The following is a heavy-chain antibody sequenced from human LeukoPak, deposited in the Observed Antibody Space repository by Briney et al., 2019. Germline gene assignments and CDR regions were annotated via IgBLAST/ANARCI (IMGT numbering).Heavy chain of an antibody. J-gene: IGHJ4*02. D-gene: IGHD3-16*01. CDR1: GFTVTGTH. CDR2: IYTGGTT. CDR3: ARDQATSGGGLDS. V-gene: IGHV3-53*01. Sequence: GGSLRLSCAASGFTVTGTHMSWVRQAPGKGLEWVSAIYTGGTTYYSDSVEGRFTISRDGSKNILYLQMDSLRVEDTAVYYCARDQATSGGGLDSWGQGPLVTVSS.